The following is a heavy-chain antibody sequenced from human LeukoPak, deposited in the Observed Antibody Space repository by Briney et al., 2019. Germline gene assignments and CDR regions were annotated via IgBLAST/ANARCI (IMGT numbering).Heavy chain of an antibody. V-gene: IGHV3-30*18. Sequence: GGSLRLSCAASGFTFSSYGMHWVRQAPGKGLEWVAVISYDGSNKYYADSVKGRFTISRDNSKNTLYLQMNSLRAEDTAVYYCAKDRDTGAFDIWGQGTMVTVSS. CDR3: AKDRDTGAFDI. D-gene: IGHD2-8*02. J-gene: IGHJ3*02. CDR1: GFTFSSYG. CDR2: ISYDGSNK.